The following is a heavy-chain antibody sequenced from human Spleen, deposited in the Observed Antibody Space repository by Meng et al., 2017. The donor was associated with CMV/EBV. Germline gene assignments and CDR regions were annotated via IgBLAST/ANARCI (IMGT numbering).Heavy chain of an antibody. CDR3: ARAPIGEYYDFWSGYYTGYFDY. CDR1: GVSVSSDY. CDR2: VSNSGTT. V-gene: IGHV4-59*02. D-gene: IGHD3-3*01. Sequence: SETLSLTCSVSGVSVSSDYWTWIRQPPGQGLEWIGSVSNSGTTNYNPSLKSRVTISVDTSKNQFSLKLSSVTAADTAVYYCARAPIGEYYDFWSGYYTGYFDYWGQGTLVTVSS. J-gene: IGHJ4*02.